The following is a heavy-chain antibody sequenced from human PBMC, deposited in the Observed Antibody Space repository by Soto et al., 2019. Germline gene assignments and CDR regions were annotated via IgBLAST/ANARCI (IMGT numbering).Heavy chain of an antibody. V-gene: IGHV3-23*01. D-gene: IGHD3-22*01. CDR2: ISGSGGST. J-gene: IGHJ4*02. CDR3: AKVIVVVITLGALDY. CDR1: GFTFSSYA. Sequence: AGWSLRLSCAASGFTFSSYAMSWVRQAPGKGLEWVSAISGSGGSTYYADSVKGRFTISRDNSKNTLYLQMNSLRAEDTAVYYCAKVIVVVITLGALDYWGQGTLVTVSS.